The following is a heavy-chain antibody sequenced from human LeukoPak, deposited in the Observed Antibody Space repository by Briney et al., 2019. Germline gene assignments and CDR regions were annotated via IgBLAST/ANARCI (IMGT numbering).Heavy chain of an antibody. CDR2: ISAGSTYI. D-gene: IGHD4/OR15-4a*01. CDR1: GFTFNNYS. CDR3: VRDGATRLEFDY. Sequence: GGSLRLSCAASGFTFNNYSMNWVRQAPGKGLEWVSSISAGSTYIHYADSVKGRFTISRDNVRNSLFMQMNSLRAEDTAVYYCVRDGATRLEFDYWGQGTLVTVSS. J-gene: IGHJ4*02. V-gene: IGHV3-21*01.